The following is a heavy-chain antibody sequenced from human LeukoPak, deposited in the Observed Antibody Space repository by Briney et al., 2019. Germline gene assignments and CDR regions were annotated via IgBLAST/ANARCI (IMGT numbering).Heavy chain of an antibody. CDR3: ARHEVGYCSSPSCYGGNWLDP. D-gene: IGHD2-2*01. V-gene: IGHV4-39*01. CDR1: GGSVSSSSYY. CDR2: VYFSGTT. Sequence: SETLSLTCTVSGGSVSSSSYYWGWIRQPLGKGLEWIGSVYFSGTTYYNPSLKSRVTISVDTSKSQFSLKLNSVTAADTAAYYCARHEVGYCSSPSCYGGNWLDPWGQGTLVTVSS. J-gene: IGHJ5*02.